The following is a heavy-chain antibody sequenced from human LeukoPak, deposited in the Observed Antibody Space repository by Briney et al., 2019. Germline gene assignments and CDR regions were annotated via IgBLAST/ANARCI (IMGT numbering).Heavy chain of an antibody. CDR2: ISGSGGST. CDR1: GFTFSSYA. J-gene: IGHJ4*02. CDR3: ARDQGGLYSYQPGGVDY. V-gene: IGHV3-23*01. Sequence: GGSLRLSCAASGFTFSSYAMSWVRQAPGKGLEWVSAISGSGGSTYYADSVKGRFTISRDNSKNTLYLQMNSLRAEDTAVYYCARDQGGLYSYQPGGVDYWGQGTLVTVSS. D-gene: IGHD5-18*01.